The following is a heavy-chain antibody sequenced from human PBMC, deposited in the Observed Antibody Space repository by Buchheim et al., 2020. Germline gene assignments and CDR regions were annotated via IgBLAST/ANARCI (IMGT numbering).Heavy chain of an antibody. CDR1: GFTFSSYG. D-gene: IGHD3-22*01. Sequence: QVQLVESGGGVVQPGRSLRLSCAASGFTFSSYGMHWVRQAPGKGPEWVALISSDGNNKYYRDSVKGRFTISRDNSKNTLYLQMNSLRAEDTAVYYCTKWVNYYDSSGYNDWGQGT. CDR3: TKWVNYYDSSGYND. V-gene: IGHV3-30*18. J-gene: IGHJ4*02. CDR2: ISSDGNNK.